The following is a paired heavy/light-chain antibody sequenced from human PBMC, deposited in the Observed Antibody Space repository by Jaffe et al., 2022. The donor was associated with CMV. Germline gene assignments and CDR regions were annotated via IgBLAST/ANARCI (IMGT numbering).Light chain of an antibody. Sequence: DVVMTQSPLSLPVTLGQPASISCRSSQSLVHSDGNTYLLWFQQRPGQSPRRLIYKVSNRDSGVPDRFSGSGSGTDFTLKISRVEAEDVGVYYCMQGTHWPPWTFGQGTKVEIK. CDR2: KVS. J-gene: IGKJ1*01. CDR1: QSLVHSDGNTY. V-gene: IGKV2-30*02. CDR3: MQGTHWPPWT.
Heavy chain of an antibody. J-gene: IGHJ4*02. V-gene: IGHV3-33*08. Sequence: QVQLVESGGGVVQPGGSLRLSCAASGFTFSIYGMHWVRQAPGKGLEWVAIIWYDGSITHYGDSVKGRFTISRDNSKSTLYLQMNSLRVEDTAVYYCTRDSFDGDSNYFDYWGQGALVTVSS. CDR1: GFTFSIYG. CDR2: IWYDGSIT. D-gene: IGHD4-17*01. CDR3: TRDSFDGDSNYFDY.